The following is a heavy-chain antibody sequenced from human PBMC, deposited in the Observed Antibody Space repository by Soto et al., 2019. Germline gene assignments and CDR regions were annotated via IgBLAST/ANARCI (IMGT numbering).Heavy chain of an antibody. J-gene: IGHJ4*02. D-gene: IGHD6-13*01. Sequence: GGSLRLSCAASGFTFSTYAVSWVRQAPGKGLEWVSVISGSGGTTYYADSVKGRFTISRDNSKSTLYLQMNSLIAEDTAVYYCAKVRESAAAGHFDYWGKGTLVTVSS. CDR2: ISGSGGTT. CDR3: AKVRESAAAGHFDY. V-gene: IGHV3-23*01. CDR1: GFTFSTYA.